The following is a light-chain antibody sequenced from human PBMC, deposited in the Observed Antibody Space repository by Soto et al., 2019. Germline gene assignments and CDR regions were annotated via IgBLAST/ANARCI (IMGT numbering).Light chain of an antibody. Sequence: EIVLTQSPGTLSLSPGERATLSCRTSESVTSTYLAWYQQKPGQPPRLLIYAASSRATGIPDRFSGSRSGTDFTLTISRLEPEDFAVYYCQVFGSSPRYTFGRGTKLEIK. CDR3: QVFGSSPRYT. V-gene: IGKV3-20*01. CDR1: ESVTSTY. J-gene: IGKJ2*01. CDR2: AAS.